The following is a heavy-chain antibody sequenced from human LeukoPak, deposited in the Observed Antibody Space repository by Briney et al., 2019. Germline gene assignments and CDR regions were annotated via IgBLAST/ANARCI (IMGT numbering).Heavy chain of an antibody. V-gene: IGHV3-48*01. J-gene: IGHJ4*02. Sequence: GGSLRLSCAASGFTFSSYGMSWVRQAPGKGLEWVSYISTTSSTIYYADSVKGRFTISRDNAQNSLYLQMNSLRAEDTAVYYCARDMRTGWYAADYWGQGTLVTVSS. CDR1: GFTFSSYG. CDR3: ARDMRTGWYAADY. D-gene: IGHD6-19*01. CDR2: ISTTSSTI.